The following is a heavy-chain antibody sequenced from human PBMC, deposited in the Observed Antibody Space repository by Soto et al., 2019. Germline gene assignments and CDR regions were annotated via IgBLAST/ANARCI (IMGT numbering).Heavy chain of an antibody. CDR2: IYYSGST. J-gene: IGHJ5*02. CDR3: ARGDYGDYGGGWFDP. V-gene: IGHV4-31*03. D-gene: IGHD4-17*01. Sequence: QVQLQESGPGLVKPSQTLSLTSSVSGGSISSGGYYWSWIRQHPGKGLEWIGYIYYSGSTYYNPSLKSRVTISVDTSKNQFSLKLSSVTAADTAMYYCARGDYGDYGGGWFDPWGQGTLVTVSS. CDR1: GGSISSGGYY.